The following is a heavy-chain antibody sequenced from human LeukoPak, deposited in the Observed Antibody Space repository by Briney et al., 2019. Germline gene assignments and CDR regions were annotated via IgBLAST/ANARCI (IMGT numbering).Heavy chain of an antibody. V-gene: IGHV1-69*01. CDR2: IIPIFGTA. Sequence: SVKVSCKASGGIFSSYAISWVRQAPGQGLEWMGGIIPIFGTANYAQKFQGRVTITADESTSTAYMELSSLRSEDTAVYYCARDRQEYSGYYYGMDVWGQGTTVTVSS. D-gene: IGHD5-12*01. J-gene: IGHJ6*02. CDR3: ARDRQEYSGYYYGMDV. CDR1: GGIFSSYA.